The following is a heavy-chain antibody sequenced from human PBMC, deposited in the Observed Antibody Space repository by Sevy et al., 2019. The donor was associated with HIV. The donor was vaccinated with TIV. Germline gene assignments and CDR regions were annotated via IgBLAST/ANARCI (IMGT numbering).Heavy chain of an antibody. CDR3: AKDINRGCDGFNCYPYYYYFYGLDV. Sequence: GGSLRLSCAASGFPFNDHAMHWVRQVPGKGLEWVSGVSWNSRNIGYADSVKGRFTISRDNANHFLYLEMNSLGPEDTAFYYCAKDINRGCDGFNCYPYYYYFYGLDVWGQGTTVTVSS. J-gene: IGHJ6*02. D-gene: IGHD2-21*01. V-gene: IGHV3-9*01. CDR1: GFPFNDHA. CDR2: VSWNSRNI.